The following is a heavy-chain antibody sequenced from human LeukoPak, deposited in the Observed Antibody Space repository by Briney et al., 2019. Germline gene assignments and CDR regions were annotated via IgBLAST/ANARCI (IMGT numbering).Heavy chain of an antibody. V-gene: IGHV3-21*01. D-gene: IGHD4-17*01. Sequence: GGSLRLSCAASGFTFSSYSMNWVRQAPGKGLEWVSSISSSSSYIYYADSVKGRFTISRDNAKNSLYLQMNSLRAEDTAVYYCAREADYGDYVGNYYMDVWGKGTTVTISS. J-gene: IGHJ6*03. CDR2: ISSSSSYI. CDR1: GFTFSSYS. CDR3: AREADYGDYVGNYYMDV.